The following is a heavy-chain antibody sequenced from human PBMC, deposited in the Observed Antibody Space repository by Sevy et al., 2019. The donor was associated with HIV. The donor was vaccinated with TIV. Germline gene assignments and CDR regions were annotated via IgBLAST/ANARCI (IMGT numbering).Heavy chain of an antibody. Sequence: GGSLRLSCVASGFIFSSYEMNWVRQAPGKGLEWVSYITNSGSSVYYSDSVRGRFTISRDNAKNSLFLQMNSLRAEDTALYYCARDLPPLGTTLSHFAYWGRGTLVTASS. D-gene: IGHD1-26*01. CDR3: ARDLPPLGTTLSHFAY. J-gene: IGHJ4*02. CDR1: GFIFSSYE. V-gene: IGHV3-48*03. CDR2: ITNSGSSV.